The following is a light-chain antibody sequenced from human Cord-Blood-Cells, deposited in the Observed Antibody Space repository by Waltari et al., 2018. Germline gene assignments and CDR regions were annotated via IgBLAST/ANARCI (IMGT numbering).Light chain of an antibody. CDR2: DVS. J-gene: IGLJ3*02. V-gene: IGLV2-14*01. Sequence: QSALTQPASVSGSPGQSITISCTGTSSDVGGSNYVSWYQQHPGKAPKLMIYDVSNRPSGVSNRVSGSKSGNTASLTISGLQAEDEADYYCSSYTSSSTLVFGGGTELTVL. CDR3: SSYTSSSTLV. CDR1: SSDVGGSNY.